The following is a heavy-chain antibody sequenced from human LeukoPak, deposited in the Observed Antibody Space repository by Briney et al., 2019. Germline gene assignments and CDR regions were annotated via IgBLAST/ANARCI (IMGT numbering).Heavy chain of an antibody. J-gene: IGHJ3*02. Sequence: PSETLSLTCAVSGYSISSGYYWGWIWQPPGKGLEWIGSIYHSGSTYYNPSLKSRVTISVDTSKNQFSLKLSSVTAADTAVYYCAREPRITMVRGGWAFDIWGQGTMVTVSS. CDR3: AREPRITMVRGGWAFDI. D-gene: IGHD3-10*01. CDR1: GYSISSGYY. CDR2: IYHSGST. V-gene: IGHV4-38-2*02.